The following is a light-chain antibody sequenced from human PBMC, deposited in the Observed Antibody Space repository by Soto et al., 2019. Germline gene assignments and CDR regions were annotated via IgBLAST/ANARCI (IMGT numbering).Light chain of an antibody. V-gene: IGLV2-11*01. CDR2: DVN. CDR1: SSDVGGYNY. Sequence: QSALTQPRSVSGSPGQSVTISCTGTSSDVGGYNYVSWFQQHTGKAPKVMIYDVNKRPSGVPDRFSGSKSDNTASLTISGLQAEDEADYYCCSYAGSYTWIFGGGTKLTVL. J-gene: IGLJ2*01. CDR3: CSYAGSYTWI.